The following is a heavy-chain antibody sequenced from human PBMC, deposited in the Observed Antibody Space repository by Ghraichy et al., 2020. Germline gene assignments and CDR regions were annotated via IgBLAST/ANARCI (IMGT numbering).Heavy chain of an antibody. Sequence: SETLSLTCTVSGGSISSYYWSWIRQPAGKGLEWIGRIYTSGSTNYNPSLKSRVTMSVDTSKNQFSLKLSSVTAADTAVYYCARDGETTVTNTLFDPWGQGTLVTVSS. D-gene: IGHD4-11*01. V-gene: IGHV4-4*07. CDR3: ARDGETTVTNTLFDP. J-gene: IGHJ5*02. CDR1: GGSISSYY. CDR2: IYTSGST.